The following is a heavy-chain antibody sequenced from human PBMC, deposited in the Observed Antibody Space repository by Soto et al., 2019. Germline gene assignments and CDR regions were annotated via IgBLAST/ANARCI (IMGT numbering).Heavy chain of an antibody. J-gene: IGHJ1*01. Sequence: ASVKVSCKASGYTFTSYYMHWVRQAPGQGLEWMGIINPSGGSTSYAQKFQGRVTMTRDTSTSTVYMELSSLRSEDTAVYYCARTKTESSSWYDGAEEYFQHWGQGTLVTVSS. CDR1: GYTFTSYY. CDR3: ARTKTESSSWYDGAEEYFQH. CDR2: INPSGGST. V-gene: IGHV1-46*01. D-gene: IGHD6-13*01.